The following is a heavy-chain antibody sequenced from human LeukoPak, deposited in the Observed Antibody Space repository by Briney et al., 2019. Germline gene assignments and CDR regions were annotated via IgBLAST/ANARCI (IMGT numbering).Heavy chain of an antibody. CDR3: ARPHVGDIVPSLSYYYCGMDV. Sequence: ASVTVSCKASGYTFNNHYMYWVRQAPGQGLEWMGVINPSGGSTSYAQKFQGRVTMTRDTSTRTVYMEVNSLRAEGTAVYYCARPHVGDIVPSLSYYYCGMDVWGQGTTVTVSS. CDR1: GYTFNNHY. V-gene: IGHV1-46*02. J-gene: IGHJ6*02. D-gene: IGHD2-8*01. CDR2: INPSGGST.